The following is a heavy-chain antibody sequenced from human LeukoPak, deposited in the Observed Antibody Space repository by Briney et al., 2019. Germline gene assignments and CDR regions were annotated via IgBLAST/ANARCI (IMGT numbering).Heavy chain of an antibody. V-gene: IGHV3-23*01. Sequence: GGSLRLSCAASGLTFGSSAMSWVRQAPGKGPEWVSTFSRSGPDTYYADSVKGRFTIFRDNSKNTLYLQMNSLRAEDTAVYYCAKGSLDSWYYFDYWGQGTLVTVSS. J-gene: IGHJ4*02. CDR3: AKGSLDSWYYFDY. CDR2: FSRSGPDT. CDR1: GLTFGSSA. D-gene: IGHD6-13*01.